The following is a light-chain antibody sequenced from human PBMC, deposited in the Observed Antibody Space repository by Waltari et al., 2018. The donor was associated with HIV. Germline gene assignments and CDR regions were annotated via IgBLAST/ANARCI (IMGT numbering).Light chain of an antibody. CDR1: QSVSTF. CDR2: DAS. V-gene: IGKV3-11*01. J-gene: IGKJ1*01. Sequence: EVVLTQSPATLSLSPGERATLSCRASQSVSTFLAWYQHIPGQAPRLLIYDASKRATGIPARFSGSGSGTDLTLTIDSLEPEDFAIYYCQQRSTWPWTFGQGTKVEVK. CDR3: QQRSTWPWT.